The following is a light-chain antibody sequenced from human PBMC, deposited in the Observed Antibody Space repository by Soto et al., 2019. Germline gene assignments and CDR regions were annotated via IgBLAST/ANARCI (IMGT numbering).Light chain of an antibody. CDR3: CSYAGSYTYV. Sequence: LTQPRSVSGSPGQSVTISCTGTSSDVGGYNYVSWYQHHPGKAPKLMIYDVTKRPSGVRDRFSASKSGNTASLTISGLQAEGEADYYCCSYAGSYTYVFGTGTKVTVL. J-gene: IGLJ1*01. CDR2: DVT. CDR1: SSDVGGYNY. V-gene: IGLV2-11*01.